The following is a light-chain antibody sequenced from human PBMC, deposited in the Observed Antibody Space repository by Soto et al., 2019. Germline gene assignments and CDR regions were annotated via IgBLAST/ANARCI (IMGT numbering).Light chain of an antibody. CDR1: QSVSSSY. J-gene: IGKJ4*01. CDR2: GAS. Sequence: EIVLTQSPATLSVSPGARVILSCRASQSVSSSYLAWYQQKPGQAPRLLIYGASSRATGIPARFSGSGSGTEFTLTISSLQSEDFAVYYCQQYNYWPPLTFGGGTKVDIK. CDR3: QQYNYWPPLT. V-gene: IGKV3-15*01.